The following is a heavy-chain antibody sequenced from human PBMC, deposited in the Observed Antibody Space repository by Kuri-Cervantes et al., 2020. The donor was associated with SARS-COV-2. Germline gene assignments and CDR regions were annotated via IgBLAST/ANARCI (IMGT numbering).Heavy chain of an antibody. Sequence: GGSLRLSCAASGFSFSDYYMMWVRQAPGKGLQWVSYISDRGTTTYYADSVKGRFTISRDNSKNTLYLQMNSLRAEDTAVYYCAGVGRSSSYSLAARDYWGQGTLVTVSS. V-gene: IGHV3-11*01. CDR2: ISDRGTTT. D-gene: IGHD6-6*01. CDR1: GFSFSDYY. J-gene: IGHJ4*02. CDR3: AGVGRSSSYSLAARDY.